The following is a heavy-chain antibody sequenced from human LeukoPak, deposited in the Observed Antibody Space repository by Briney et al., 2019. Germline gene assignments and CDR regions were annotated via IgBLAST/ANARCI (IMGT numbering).Heavy chain of an antibody. J-gene: IGHJ6*03. D-gene: IGHD3-10*01. CDR1: GFTFSSYA. CDR2: ISGSGGST. CDR3: AKVPYGSGSYYYYYYMDV. V-gene: IGHV3-23*01. Sequence: GGSLRLSCAAFGFTFSSYAMSWVRQAPGKGLEWVSAISGSGGSTYYADSVKGRFTISRDNSKNTLYLQMNSLRAEDTAVYYCAKVPYGSGSYYYYYYMDVWGKGTTVTISS.